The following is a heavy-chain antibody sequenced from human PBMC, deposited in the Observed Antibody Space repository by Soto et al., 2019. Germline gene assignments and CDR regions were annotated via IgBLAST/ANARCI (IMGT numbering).Heavy chain of an antibody. D-gene: IGHD2-15*01. CDR1: CDSISTVDYF. CDR2: IYKSTTT. J-gene: IGHJ5*01. Sequence: PSETLSLTCSVSCDSISTVDYFWALIRQPPGQALEYIGYIYKSTTTYYNPSFESRVAISLDTSKSQFSLTVTSVTAADTAVYFCARGRYCLTGRCFPNWFDSWGQGTLVTVSS. CDR3: ARGRYCLTGRCFPNWFDS. V-gene: IGHV4-30-4*01.